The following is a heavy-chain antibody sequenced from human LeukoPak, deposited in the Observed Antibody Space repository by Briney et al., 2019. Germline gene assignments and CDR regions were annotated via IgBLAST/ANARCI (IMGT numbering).Heavy chain of an antibody. Sequence: SGGSLGLSCAASGFTFSHAWMNWVRQAPGKGLEWVGRIKSKTDGGTTEYAAPVKGRFTISRDDSKNTLYLQMNSLRTEDTAVYYCAKDFPGIAAAGTGFDYWGQGTLVTVSS. D-gene: IGHD6-13*01. CDR3: AKDFPGIAAAGTGFDY. CDR2: IKSKTDGGTT. CDR1: GFTFSHAW. V-gene: IGHV3-15*01. J-gene: IGHJ4*02.